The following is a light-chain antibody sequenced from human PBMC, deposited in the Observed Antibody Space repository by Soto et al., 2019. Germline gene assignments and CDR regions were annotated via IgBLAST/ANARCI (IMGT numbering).Light chain of an antibody. J-gene: IGKJ3*01. CDR2: GAS. V-gene: IGKV3-15*01. CDR3: QQYNNWPFT. Sequence: EIVMTQSPATLSVSPGERATLSCRASQSVSSNLAWYQQKPGHAPRLLIYGASTRATGIPARFSGSGSGTEFTLTISSLQSEDFDVYYCQQYNNWPFTFGPGTKVDIK. CDR1: QSVSSN.